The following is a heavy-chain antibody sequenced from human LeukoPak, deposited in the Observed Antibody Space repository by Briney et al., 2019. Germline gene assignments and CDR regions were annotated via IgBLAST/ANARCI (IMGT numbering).Heavy chain of an antibody. Sequence: ASVKVSCKASGYTFSGYYMHWVRQAPGQGLEWMGWINPNSGGTNYAQKFQGRVTMTRDTSISTAYMELSRLRSDDTAVYYCARAAAVTTTSYYYYAMSVWGQGTTATVSS. V-gene: IGHV1-2*02. CDR3: ARAAAVTTTSYYYYAMSV. CDR1: GYTFSGYY. D-gene: IGHD4-17*01. CDR2: INPNSGGT. J-gene: IGHJ6*02.